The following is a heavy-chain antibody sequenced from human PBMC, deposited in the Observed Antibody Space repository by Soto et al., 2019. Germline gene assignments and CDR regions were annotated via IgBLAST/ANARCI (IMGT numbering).Heavy chain of an antibody. CDR2: IYYSGST. D-gene: IGHD2-2*01. CDR1: GGSISSYY. Sequence: SETLSLTCTVSGGSISSYYWSWIRQPPGKGLGWIGYIYYSGSTNYNPSLKSRVTISVDTSKNQFALKLSSVTAADTAVYYCASGSSQLLHFDYWGQGTLVTVSS. CDR3: ASGSSQLLHFDY. V-gene: IGHV4-59*01. J-gene: IGHJ4*02.